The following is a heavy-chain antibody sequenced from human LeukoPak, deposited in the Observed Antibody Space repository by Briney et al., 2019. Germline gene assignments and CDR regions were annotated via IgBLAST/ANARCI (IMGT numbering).Heavy chain of an antibody. V-gene: IGHV1-46*01. CDR2: INPSGGST. CDR3: ARGGCSSSWYFSLPPYITGSGTACFFDY. D-gene: IGHD6-13*01. J-gene: IGHJ4*02. Sequence: ASVKVSCKASGYTFTSYYMHWVRQAPGQGLEWMGIINPSGGSTSYAQKFQGRVTMTRDTSTSTVYMELSSLRSEDTAVHYCARGGCSSSWYFSLPPYITGSGTACFFDYWGQGTLVTVSS. CDR1: GYTFTSYY.